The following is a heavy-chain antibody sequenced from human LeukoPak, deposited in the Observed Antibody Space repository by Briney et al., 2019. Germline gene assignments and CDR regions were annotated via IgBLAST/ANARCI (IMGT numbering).Heavy chain of an antibody. CDR1: GFTFSSYS. CDR2: IYSGGST. V-gene: IGHV3-53*01. J-gene: IGHJ6*02. CDR3: ARDGSGSYLYYYYYGMDV. D-gene: IGHD1-26*01. Sequence: GGSLRLSCAASGFTFSSYSMNWVRQAPGKGLEWVSVIYSGGSTYYADSVKGRFTISRDNSKNTLYLQMNSLRAEDTAVYYCARDGSGSYLYYYYYGMDVWGQGTTVTVSS.